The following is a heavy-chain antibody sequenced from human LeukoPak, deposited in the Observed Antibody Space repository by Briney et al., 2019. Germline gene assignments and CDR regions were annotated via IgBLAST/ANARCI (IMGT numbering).Heavy chain of an antibody. CDR2: INPNSGGT. CDR1: GYTFTGYY. CDR3: ATAGLRYSSGWGSFDY. V-gene: IGHV1-2*02. D-gene: IGHD6-19*01. Sequence: ASVKVSCKASGYTFTGYYMHWVRQAPGQGLEWMGWINPNSGGTNYAQKFQGRVTMTEDTSTDTAYMELSSLRSEDTAVYYCATAGLRYSSGWGSFDYWGQGTLVTVSS. J-gene: IGHJ4*02.